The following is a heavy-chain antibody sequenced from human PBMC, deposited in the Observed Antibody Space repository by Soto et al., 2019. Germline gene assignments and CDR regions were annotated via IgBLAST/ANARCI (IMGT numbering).Heavy chain of an antibody. CDR3: ARHSRDGSGWSIDY. CDR1: GFTFSTYS. J-gene: IGHJ4*02. D-gene: IGHD6-19*01. Sequence: EVQLVESGGGLVKPGGSLRLSCAASGFTFSTYSMNWVRQAPGKGLEWVSSISSSSYYIYYSDSVRGRFSISRDYAKSSLSLQVSSRGAEEAAVYYCARHSRDGSGWSIDYWGQGTLVTVSS. V-gene: IGHV3-21*01. CDR2: ISSSSYYI.